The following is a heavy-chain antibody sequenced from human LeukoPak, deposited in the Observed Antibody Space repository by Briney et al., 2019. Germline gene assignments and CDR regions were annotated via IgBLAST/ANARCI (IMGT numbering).Heavy chain of an antibody. CDR3: ARDPRGYQLPWLDY. CDR2: INPNSGGT. V-gene: IGHV1-2*02. Sequence: ASVKVSCKASGYTFTGYYMHWVRQAPGQGLEWMGWINPNSGGTNHAQKFQGRVTMTRDTSISTAYMELSRLRSGDTAVYYCARDPRGYQLPWLDYWGQGTLVTVSS. CDR1: GYTFTGYY. J-gene: IGHJ4*02. D-gene: IGHD2-2*01.